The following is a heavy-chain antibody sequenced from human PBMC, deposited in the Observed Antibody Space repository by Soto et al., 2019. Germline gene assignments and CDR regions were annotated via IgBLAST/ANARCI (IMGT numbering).Heavy chain of an antibody. J-gene: IGHJ5*02. CDR3: ARGKLGYCSSTSCSTNWFDP. D-gene: IGHD2-2*01. CDR1: GYSISSGYY. CDR2: IYHSGST. V-gene: IGHV4-38-2*01. Sequence: TLSLTCAVSGYSISSGYYWGWIRQPPGKGLEWIGSIYHSGSTYYNPSLKSRVTISVDTSKNQFSLKLSSVTAADTAVYYCARGKLGYCSSTSCSTNWFDPWGQGTLVTVSS.